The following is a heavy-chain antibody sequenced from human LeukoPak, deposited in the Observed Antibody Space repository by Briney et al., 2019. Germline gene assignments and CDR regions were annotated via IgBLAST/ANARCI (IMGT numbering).Heavy chain of an antibody. CDR1: GFTFSSYW. J-gene: IGHJ4*02. CDR3: VWDGSSWGNFDY. CDR2: IKQDGSEK. V-gene: IGHV3-7*01. Sequence: PGGSLRLSCAASGFTFSSYWMTWVRQAPGKGLEWVASIKQDGSEKYYVDSVKGRFTISRDNAKNSLYLQMNSLRTEDTAVYYCVWDGSSWGNFDYWGQGTLVSVSS. D-gene: IGHD7-27*01.